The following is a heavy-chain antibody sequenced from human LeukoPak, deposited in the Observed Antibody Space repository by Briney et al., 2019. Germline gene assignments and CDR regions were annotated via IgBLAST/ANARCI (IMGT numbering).Heavy chain of an antibody. CDR2: IWYDGSNK. V-gene: IGHV3-33*08. CDR1: GFTFSSYA. Sequence: PGGSLRLSCAASGFTFSSYAMHWVRQAPGKGLEWVAVIWYDGSNKYYADSVKGRFTISRDNSKNTLYLQMNSLRAEDTAVYYCARGPGRSGYVNNWFDPWGQGTLVTVSS. CDR3: ARGPGRSGYVNNWFDP. J-gene: IGHJ5*02. D-gene: IGHD5-12*01.